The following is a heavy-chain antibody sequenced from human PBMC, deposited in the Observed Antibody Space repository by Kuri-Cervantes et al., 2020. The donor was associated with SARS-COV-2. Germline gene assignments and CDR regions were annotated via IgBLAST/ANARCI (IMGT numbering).Heavy chain of an antibody. V-gene: IGHV3-30-3*01. CDR3: ARNPSYYPFDY. J-gene: IGHJ4*02. Sequence: GGSLRLSCAASGFTFSSYAMHWVRQAPGKGLEWVAVISYDGSNKYYADSVKGRFTISRDSAKNSVYLQMNSLRADDTAVYYCARNPSYYPFDYWGQGALVTVSS. D-gene: IGHD3-10*01. CDR2: ISYDGSNK. CDR1: GFTFSSYA.